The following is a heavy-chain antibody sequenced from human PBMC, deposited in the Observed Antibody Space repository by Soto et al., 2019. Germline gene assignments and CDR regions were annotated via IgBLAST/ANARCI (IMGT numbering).Heavy chain of an antibody. CDR1: GFTFSGSA. CDR3: TSPATDGGKWGDY. V-gene: IGHV3-73*01. J-gene: IGHJ4*02. CDR2: IRSKANSYAT. D-gene: IGHD2-15*01. Sequence: PGGSLRLSCAASGFTFSGSAMHWVRQASGKGLEWVGRIRSKANSYATAYAASVKGRFTIRRDDSKNTAYLQMNSLKTEDTAVYYCTSPATDGGKWGDYWGQGTLVTVSS.